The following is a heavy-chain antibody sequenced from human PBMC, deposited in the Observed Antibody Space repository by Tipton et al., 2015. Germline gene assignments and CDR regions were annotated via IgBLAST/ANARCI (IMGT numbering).Heavy chain of an antibody. D-gene: IGHD4-23*01. J-gene: IGHJ4*02. Sequence: TLFLTCTVSGGSISGHYWGWVRQPPGKELEWIGYIQYSGSTNSNPSLKSRVTITIDRFKNQFSLMLSSETAADTAVYYCASARGRHGGLFDSWGQGILVAVSS. CDR3: ASARGRHGGLFDS. CDR1: GGSISGHY. V-gene: IGHV4-59*08. CDR2: IQYSGST.